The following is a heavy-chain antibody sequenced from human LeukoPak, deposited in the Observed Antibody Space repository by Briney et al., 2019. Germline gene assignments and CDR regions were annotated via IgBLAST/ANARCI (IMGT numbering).Heavy chain of an antibody. V-gene: IGHV4-59*01. J-gene: IGHJ4*02. CDR1: GASISSYY. D-gene: IGHD3-22*01. CDR2: IYYSGSI. Sequence: MPSETLSLTCTVSGASISSYYWSWIRQPPGKGLEWIGDIYYSGSIKYNPSLKSRVTISVDTSKNQFSLKLSSVTAADTAIYYCARENPSGYYNRPIDYWGQGTLVTVSS. CDR3: ARENPSGYYNRPIDY.